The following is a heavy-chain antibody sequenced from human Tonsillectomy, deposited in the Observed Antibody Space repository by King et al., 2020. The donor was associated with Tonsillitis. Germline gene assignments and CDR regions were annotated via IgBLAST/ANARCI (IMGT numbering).Heavy chain of an antibody. CDR1: GFTFSSYS. CDR3: ARDGIAAAGGGYYYGMDV. J-gene: IGHJ6*02. D-gene: IGHD6-13*01. CDR2: ISSSSSYI. Sequence: VQLVESGGGLVKPGGSLRLSCAASGFTFSSYSMNWVRQAPGKGLEWVSSISSSSSYIYYADSVKGRFTISRDNAKNSLYLQMNSLRAEDTAVYYCARDGIAAAGGGYYYGMDVWGQGTTVTVS. V-gene: IGHV3-21*01.